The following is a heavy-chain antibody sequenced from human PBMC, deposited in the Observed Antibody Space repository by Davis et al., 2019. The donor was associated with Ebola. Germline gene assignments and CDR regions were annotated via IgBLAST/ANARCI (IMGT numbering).Heavy chain of an antibody. V-gene: IGHV3-48*01. J-gene: IGHJ4*02. D-gene: IGHD2-2*01. CDR2: ITTNGWST. Sequence: PGGSLRLSCTASGFAFGNYNMNWVRQAPGKGLEWVSSITTNGWSTYYADSVKGRFIISRDNAKNSLFLQMHSLRGDDTAVYFCARETPISSRSDWWGQGTLVTVSS. CDR1: GFAFGNYN. CDR3: ARETPISSRSDW.